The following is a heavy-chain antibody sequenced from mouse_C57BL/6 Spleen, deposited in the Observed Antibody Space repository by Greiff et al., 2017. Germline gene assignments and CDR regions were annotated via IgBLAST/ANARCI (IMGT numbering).Heavy chain of an antibody. CDR1: GYTFTSYW. V-gene: IGHV1-64*01. J-gene: IGHJ2*01. CDR2: IHPNSGST. D-gene: IGHD1-1*01. CDR3: ARRARYYSRFDY. Sequence: QVQLQQPGAELVKPGASVKLSCKASGYTFTSYWMHWVKQRPGQGLEWIGMIHPNSGSTNYNEKFKSKATLPVDKSSSTAYMQLSSLTSEDTAVYYCARRARYYSRFDYWGQGTTLTVSS.